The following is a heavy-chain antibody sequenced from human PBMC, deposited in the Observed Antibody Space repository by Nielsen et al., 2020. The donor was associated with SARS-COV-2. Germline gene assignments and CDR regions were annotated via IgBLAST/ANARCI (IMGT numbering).Heavy chain of an antibody. Sequence: GESLKISCAASGFTFSSYWMSWVRQAPGKGLEWVANIKQDGSEKYYVDSVKGRFTISRDNAKNSLYLQMNSLRAEDTAVYYCAREIVVVPANYYYYGMDVWGQGTTVTVSS. V-gene: IGHV3-7*03. CDR3: AREIVVVPANYYYYGMDV. CDR2: IKQDGSEK. J-gene: IGHJ6*02. D-gene: IGHD2-2*01. CDR1: GFTFSSYW.